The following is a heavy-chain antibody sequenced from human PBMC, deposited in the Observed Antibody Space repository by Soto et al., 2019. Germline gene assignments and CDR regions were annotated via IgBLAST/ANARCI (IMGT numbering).Heavy chain of an antibody. J-gene: IGHJ4*02. CDR3: HVGLLHYDILTGSNFDY. CDR1: GFTFSSYW. D-gene: IGHD3-9*01. V-gene: IGHV3-7*01. Sequence: GGSLRLSCAASGFTFSSYWMSWVRQAPGKGLEWVANIKQDGSEKYYVDSVKGRFTISRDNAKNSLYLQMNSLRAEDTAVYYCHVGLLHYDILTGSNFDYWGQGTLVTVSS. CDR2: IKQDGSEK.